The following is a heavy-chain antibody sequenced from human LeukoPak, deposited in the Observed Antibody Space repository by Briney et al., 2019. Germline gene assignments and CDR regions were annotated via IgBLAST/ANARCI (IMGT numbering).Heavy chain of an antibody. CDR3: ARGSPHSSGWYVDYYYYMDV. D-gene: IGHD6-19*01. J-gene: IGHJ6*03. Sequence: SETLSLTCTVSGGSISSSNYYWGWIRQPPGKGLEWIGEINHSGSTNYNPSLKSRVTISVDTSKNQFSLKLSSVTAADTAVYYCARGSPHSSGWYVDYYYYMDVWGKGTTVTVSS. CDR2: INHSGST. CDR1: GGSISSSNYY. V-gene: IGHV4-39*07.